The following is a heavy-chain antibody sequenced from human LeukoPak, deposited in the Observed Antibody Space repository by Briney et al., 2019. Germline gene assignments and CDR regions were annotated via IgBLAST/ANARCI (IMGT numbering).Heavy chain of an antibody. V-gene: IGHV3-23*01. CDR2: ISGSGGST. CDR3: AKDTYDSSGYWFEH. J-gene: IGHJ5*02. CDR1: GFTFSSYA. D-gene: IGHD3-22*01. Sequence: GGSLRLSCAASGFTFSSYAMSWVRQAPGKGLEWVSAISGSGGSTYYADSVKGRSTISRDNSKNTLYLQMNSLRAEDTAVYYCAKDTYDSSGYWFEHWGQGTLVTVSS.